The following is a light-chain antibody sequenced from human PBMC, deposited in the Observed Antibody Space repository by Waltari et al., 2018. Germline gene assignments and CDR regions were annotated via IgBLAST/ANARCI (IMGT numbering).Light chain of an antibody. Sequence: DIQMTQSPSSLSTSVGDRVTITCRASQSISNYLNCYQQKPGKAPNLLIYAASTLQSGVPSRFKGSGSGTDFTLTISSLQPEDFVTYYCQQSYSTPRTFGQGTRLEIK. CDR1: QSISNY. CDR3: QQSYSTPRT. V-gene: IGKV1-39*01. CDR2: AAS. J-gene: IGKJ2*01.